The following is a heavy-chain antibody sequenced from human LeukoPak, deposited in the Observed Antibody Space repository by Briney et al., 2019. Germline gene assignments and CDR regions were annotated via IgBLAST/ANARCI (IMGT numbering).Heavy chain of an antibody. D-gene: IGHD1-14*01. J-gene: IGHJ2*01. V-gene: IGHV4-59*01. CDR2: IYYSGST. CDR1: GGSISSYY. Sequence: PSETLSLTCTVSGGSISSYYWSWIRQPPGKGLEGIGYIYYSGSTNYNPSLKSRVTISVDTSKNQFSRKLSSVTAADTAVYYCARNPVSRPDWYFDLWGRGNLVTVSS. CDR3: ARNPVSRPDWYFDL.